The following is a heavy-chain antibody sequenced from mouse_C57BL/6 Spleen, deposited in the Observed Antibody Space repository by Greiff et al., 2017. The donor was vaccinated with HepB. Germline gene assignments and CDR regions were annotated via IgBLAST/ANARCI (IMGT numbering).Heavy chain of an antibody. D-gene: IGHD1-1*01. CDR2: INPSNGGT. J-gene: IGHJ2*01. V-gene: IGHV1-53*01. Sequence: QVQLQQPGTELVKPGASVKLSCKASGYTFTSYWMHWVKQRPGQGLEWIGNINPSNGGTNYNEKFKSKATLTVDKSSSTAYMQLSSLTSEDSAVYYCARSPIPTVVARDYFDYWGQGTTLTVSS. CDR1: GYTFTSYW. CDR3: ARSPIPTVVARDYFDY.